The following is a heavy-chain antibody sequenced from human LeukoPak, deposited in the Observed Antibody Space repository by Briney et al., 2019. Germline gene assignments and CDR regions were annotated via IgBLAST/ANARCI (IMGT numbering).Heavy chain of an antibody. CDR1: GYTFTNYY. V-gene: IGHV1-46*01. CDR3: PREGIAGSYYYYMDV. D-gene: IGHD6-13*01. CDR2: INPSGGST. Sequence: GASVKVSCKASGYTFTNYYMHWVRQAPGQGLEWMGIINPSGGSTSYAQKFQDRVTMTRDMSTSTVYMELRSLRSDDTAVYYCPREGIAGSYYYYMDVWGKGTTVTVSS. J-gene: IGHJ6*03.